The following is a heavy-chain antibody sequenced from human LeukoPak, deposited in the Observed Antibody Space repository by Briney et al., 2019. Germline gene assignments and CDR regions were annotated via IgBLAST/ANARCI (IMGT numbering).Heavy chain of an antibody. V-gene: IGHV3-23*01. J-gene: IGHJ5*02. CDR3: AKDRPYISSWYGCSTP. D-gene: IGHD2-2*01. CDR1: GFTFSSYA. Sequence: GGSLRLSCAASGFTFSSYAMSWVRQAPGKGLEWVSAISGSGGSTYYADSVKGRFTISRDNSKNTLYLQMHSLRVEDTAVYYCAKDRPYISSWYGCSTPWGQGTLVTVSS. CDR2: ISGSGGST.